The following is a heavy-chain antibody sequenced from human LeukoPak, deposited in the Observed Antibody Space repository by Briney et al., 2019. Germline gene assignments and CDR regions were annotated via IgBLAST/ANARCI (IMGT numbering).Heavy chain of an antibody. CDR1: GFTFSSYA. CDR3: AKDRRPTYYYDSSGYYFDY. D-gene: IGHD3-22*01. Sequence: GGSLRLSCAASGFTFSSYAMSWVGQAPGKGLEWVSAIRGSGGSTYYADSVKGRFTISRDNSKNPLYLQMDSLIAEDTAVYYCAKDRRPTYYYDSSGYYFDYWGQGTLVTVSS. J-gene: IGHJ4*02. V-gene: IGHV3-23*01. CDR2: IRGSGGST.